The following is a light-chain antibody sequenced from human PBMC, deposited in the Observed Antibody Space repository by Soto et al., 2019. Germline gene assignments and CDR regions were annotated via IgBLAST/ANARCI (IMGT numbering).Light chain of an antibody. V-gene: IGKV1-33*01. CDR1: QDISRY. J-gene: IGKJ2*01. CDR3: QQYDHLPYT. CDR2: EAS. Sequence: DIQMTQSPSSLSASVGDKVTITCQASQDISRYLSWHQKKPGKAPKLLIHEASNLETGVPSRFSANGSGTDFAFIISRLQPDDIAPYYCQQYDHLPYTFGQGSKLDIK.